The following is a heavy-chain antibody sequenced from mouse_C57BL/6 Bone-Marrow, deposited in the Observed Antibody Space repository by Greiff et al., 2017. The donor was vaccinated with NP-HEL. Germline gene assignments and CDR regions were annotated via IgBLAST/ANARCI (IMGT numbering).Heavy chain of an antibody. CDR1: GFTFSSYG. J-gene: IGHJ3*01. V-gene: IGHV5-6*01. CDR3: ASPVFAY. CDR2: ISSGGSYT. Sequence: EVQRVESGGDLVKPGGSLKLSCAASGFTFSSYGMSWVRQTPDKRLEWVATISSGGSYTYYPDSVKGRFTISRDNAKNTLYLQMSSLKSEDTAMYYCASPVFAYWGQGTLVTVSA.